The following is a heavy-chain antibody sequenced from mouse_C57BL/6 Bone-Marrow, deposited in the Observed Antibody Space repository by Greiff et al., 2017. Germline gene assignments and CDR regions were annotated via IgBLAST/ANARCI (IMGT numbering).Heavy chain of an antibody. D-gene: IGHD2-3*01. CDR2: IYPRSGNT. J-gene: IGHJ4*01. V-gene: IGHV1-81*01. CDR3: ARLYDGYYGAMDY. Sequence: VQLQQSGAELARPGASVKLSCKASGYTFTSYGISWVKQRTGQGLEWIGEIYPRSGNTYYNEKIKGKATLTADKSSSTAYMELRSLTSEDSAVYFCARLYDGYYGAMDYWGQGTSVTVSS. CDR1: GYTFTSYG.